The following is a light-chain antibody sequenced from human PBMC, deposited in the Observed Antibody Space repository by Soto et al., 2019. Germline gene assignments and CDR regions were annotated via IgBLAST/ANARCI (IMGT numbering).Light chain of an antibody. Sequence: DIQRSQRPSTLSDSAADSVTTTGVASQTISSWLAWYQQKPGKAPKLLIYKASTLKSGVPSRFSGSGSGTEFTLTISSLQPDDFATYYCQHYNSYSEAFGQGPKVDIK. CDR3: QHYNSYSEA. V-gene: IGKV1-5*03. J-gene: IGKJ1*01. CDR1: QTISSW. CDR2: KAS.